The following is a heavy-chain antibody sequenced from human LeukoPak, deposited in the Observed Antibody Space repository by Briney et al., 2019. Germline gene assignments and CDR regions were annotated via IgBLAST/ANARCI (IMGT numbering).Heavy chain of an antibody. D-gene: IGHD1-1*01. V-gene: IGHV1-18*01. Sequence: ASVKVSCKASGYTFTSYDINWVRQAPGQGLEWMGWISAYNGNTNYAQKLQGRVTMTTDTSTSTAYMELRSLRSDDTAVYYWARVRSGHPDYWGQGTLVTVSP. CDR3: ARVRSGHPDY. CDR1: GYTFTSYD. CDR2: ISAYNGNT. J-gene: IGHJ4*02.